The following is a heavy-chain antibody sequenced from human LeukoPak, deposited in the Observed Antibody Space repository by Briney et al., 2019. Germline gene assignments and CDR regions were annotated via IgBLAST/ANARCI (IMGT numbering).Heavy chain of an antibody. V-gene: IGHV3-30*02. Sequence: GGSLRLSCAASGFTFSAYGVHWVRQAPGKGPEWLAFIRYDGRIENYADSVKGRFTISRDNSKNTLYLQMNSLTTEDTSLYYCARNRAAAGDWLDPWGQGTLVIVSS. CDR3: ARNRAAAGDWLDP. D-gene: IGHD6-13*01. J-gene: IGHJ5*02. CDR2: IRYDGRIE. CDR1: GFTFSAYG.